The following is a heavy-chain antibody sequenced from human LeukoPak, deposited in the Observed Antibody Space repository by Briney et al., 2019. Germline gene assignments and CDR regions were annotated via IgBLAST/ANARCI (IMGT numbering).Heavy chain of an antibody. CDR3: ARSRAQYYYYYYGMGV. D-gene: IGHD5-24*01. V-gene: IGHV3-33*01. J-gene: IGHJ6*02. CDR1: GFTFSSYG. CDR2: IWYDGSNK. Sequence: PGRSLRLSCAASGFTFSSYGMHWVRQAPGKGLEWVAVIWYDGSNKYYADSVKGRFTISRDNSKNTLYLQMNSLRAEDTAVYYCARSRAQYYYYYYGMGVWGQGTTVTVSS.